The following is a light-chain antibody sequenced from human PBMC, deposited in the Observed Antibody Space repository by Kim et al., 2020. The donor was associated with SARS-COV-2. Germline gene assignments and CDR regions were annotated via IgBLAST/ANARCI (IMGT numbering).Light chain of an antibody. V-gene: IGLV7-46*01. CDR3: LLSFSGIRV. Sequence: QAAVTQEPSLTVSPGETVTLTCGSSTGAVTPTHYPYWFQQKPGEVPRTLIFDTGSRHSWTPARFSGSLSGDKAALTLAGALPEDEADYYCLLSFSGIRVFGGGTQLTVL. J-gene: IGLJ3*02. CDR1: TGAVTPTHY. CDR2: DTG.